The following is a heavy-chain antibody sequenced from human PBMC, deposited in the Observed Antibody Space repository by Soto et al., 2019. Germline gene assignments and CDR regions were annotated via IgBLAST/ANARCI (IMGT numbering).Heavy chain of an antibody. CDR3: AKDVVAARPWSWFDP. Sequence: PGGSLRLSCAASGFTFDDYAMHWVRQAPGKGLEWVSGISWNSGSIGYADSVKGRFTISRDDAKNSLYLQMNSLRAEDTALYYCAKDVVAARPWSWFDPWGQGTLVTVSS. CDR1: GFTFDDYA. J-gene: IGHJ5*02. D-gene: IGHD6-6*01. V-gene: IGHV3-9*01. CDR2: ISWNSGSI.